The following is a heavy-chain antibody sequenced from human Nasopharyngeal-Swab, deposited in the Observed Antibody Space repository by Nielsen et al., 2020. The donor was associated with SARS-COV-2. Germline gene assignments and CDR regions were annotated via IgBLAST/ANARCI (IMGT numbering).Heavy chain of an antibody. J-gene: IGHJ6*02. Sequence: VRQAPGKGLEWVANIKQDGSEKYYVDSVKGRFTISRDNSKNTLYLQMNSLRAEDTAVYYCARDQGYYDFWSGYPGGMDVWGQGTTVTVS. V-gene: IGHV3-7*03. CDR2: IKQDGSEK. CDR3: ARDQGYYDFWSGYPGGMDV. D-gene: IGHD3-3*01.